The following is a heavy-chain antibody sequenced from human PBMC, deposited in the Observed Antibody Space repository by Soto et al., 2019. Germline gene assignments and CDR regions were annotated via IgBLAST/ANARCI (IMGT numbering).Heavy chain of an antibody. J-gene: IGHJ4*02. Sequence: EVQLVESGGGLVQPGGSLRHSCAASGFTFSSYWMHWVRQAPGKGLVWVSRINSDGSSTSYADSVKGRFTISRDNAKNTLYLQMNSLRAEDTAVYYCARERGKAAAVHFDYWGQGTLVTVSS. V-gene: IGHV3-74*01. CDR2: INSDGSST. D-gene: IGHD6-13*01. CDR1: GFTFSSYW. CDR3: ARERGKAAAVHFDY.